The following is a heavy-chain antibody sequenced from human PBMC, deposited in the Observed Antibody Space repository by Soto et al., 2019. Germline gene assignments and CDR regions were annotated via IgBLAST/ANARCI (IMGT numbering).Heavy chain of an antibody. CDR1: GFTFSNHA. D-gene: IGHD6-13*01. CDR3: AKEGSITAALDY. J-gene: IGHJ4*02. V-gene: IGHV3-23*01. CDR2: ISTGGGST. Sequence: GGSLRLSCAASGFTFSNHAISWVRQAPGKGLEWVSGISTGGGSTYYADSVKGRLTISRDNSKNTLYLQMNSLRAEDTAVYYCAKEGSITAALDYWGQGTLVTVSS.